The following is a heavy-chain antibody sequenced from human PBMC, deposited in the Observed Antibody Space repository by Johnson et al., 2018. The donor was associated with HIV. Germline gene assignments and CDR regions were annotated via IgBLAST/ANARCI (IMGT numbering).Heavy chain of an antibody. D-gene: IGHD1-26*01. CDR1: GFTFSDYY. V-gene: IGHV3-11*04. CDR2: ISSSGSTI. Sequence: VQLVESGGGVVRPGGSLRLSCAASGFTFSDYYMSWIRQAPGKGLEWVSYISSSGSTIHYADSVKGRFTISRDNAKNTLYLKMNSLRAEDTAVYYCARVRIGRENAFDIWGQGTMVTVSS. CDR3: ARVRIGRENAFDI. J-gene: IGHJ3*02.